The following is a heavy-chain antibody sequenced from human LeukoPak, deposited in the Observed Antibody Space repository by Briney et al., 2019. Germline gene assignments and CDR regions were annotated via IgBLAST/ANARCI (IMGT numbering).Heavy chain of an antibody. D-gene: IGHD5-18*01. CDR2: FDPEDGET. CDR1: GYTLTELS. J-gene: IGHJ4*02. V-gene: IGHV1-24*01. CDR3: ARVGGYSYGYPFDY. Sequence: ASVKVSCKVSGYTLTELSMHWVRQAPGKGLEWMGGFDPEDGETIYAQKFQGRVTMTEDTSTDTAYMELSRLRSDDTAVYYCARVGGYSYGYPFDYWGQGTLVTVSS.